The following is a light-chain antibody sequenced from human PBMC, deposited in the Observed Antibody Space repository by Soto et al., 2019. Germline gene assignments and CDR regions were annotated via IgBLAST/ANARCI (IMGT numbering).Light chain of an antibody. Sequence: RAVGGYDYVSWYQIHPGKAPKLMVFEVSNRPSGVSYRFSGSKSGNTASLTISGLQAEDEADYFCSSYSISTAYLFGTGTKVTV. CDR2: EVS. CDR1: RAVGGYDY. J-gene: IGLJ1*01. CDR3: SSYSISTAYL. V-gene: IGLV2-14*01.